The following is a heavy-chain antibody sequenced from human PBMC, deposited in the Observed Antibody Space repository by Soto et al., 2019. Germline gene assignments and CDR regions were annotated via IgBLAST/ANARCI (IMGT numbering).Heavy chain of an antibody. D-gene: IGHD1-26*01. CDR1: GDSVSSSSVT. V-gene: IGHV6-1*01. CDR2: AYYRSKWYN. J-gene: IGHJ5*01. CDR3: VRLIGNSWLDF. Sequence: SQTLSLTSAISGDSVSSSSVTWNWSRQSPSRGLEWLGRAYYRSKWYNDYAESVKSRITINPDTSKNQFSLHLNSVTPEDTAVYYCVRLIGNSWLDFWGQGTLVTVSS.